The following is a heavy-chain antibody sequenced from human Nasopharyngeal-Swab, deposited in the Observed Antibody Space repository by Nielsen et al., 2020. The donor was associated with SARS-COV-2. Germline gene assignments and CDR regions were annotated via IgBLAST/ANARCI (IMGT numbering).Heavy chain of an antibody. CDR3: AREGGYCSGGSCPYYGMDV. CDR1: GFTFDDYG. D-gene: IGHD2-15*01. Sequence: GESLKISCAASGFTFDDYGMSWVRQAPGKGLEWVSGINWNGGSIGYADSVKGRFTISRDNAKNSPYLQMNSLRAEDTALYHCAREGGYCSGGSCPYYGMDVWGQGTTVTVSS. CDR2: INWNGGSI. V-gene: IGHV3-20*01. J-gene: IGHJ6*02.